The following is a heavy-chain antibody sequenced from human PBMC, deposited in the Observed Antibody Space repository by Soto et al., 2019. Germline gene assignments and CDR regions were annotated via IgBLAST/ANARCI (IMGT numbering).Heavy chain of an antibody. CDR3: ARSGYDILTPFNY. V-gene: IGHV4-31*03. CDR1: GGSISSGGYY. CDR2: IYYSGNT. D-gene: IGHD3-9*01. J-gene: IGHJ4*02. Sequence: QVQLQESGPGLVKPSQTLSLTCTVSGGSISSGGYYWSWIRQHPGKGLEWIGYIYYSGNTNYTPSLKSRVTISVETSKNQFSLNLSSVTAADTAVYYCARSGYDILTPFNYWGQGTLVTVSS.